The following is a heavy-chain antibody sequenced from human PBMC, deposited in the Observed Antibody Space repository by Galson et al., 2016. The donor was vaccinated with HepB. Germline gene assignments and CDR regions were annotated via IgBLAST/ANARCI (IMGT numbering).Heavy chain of an antibody. J-gene: IGHJ5*02. D-gene: IGHD2-2*01. CDR1: GFTFDDYA. CDR2: ISWNSGNT. Sequence: SLRLSCAASGFTFDDYAMHWVRQAPGKGLEWVSGISWNSGNTGYADSVKGRFTISRDNAKDSLYLQMNSLRTEYTALYYCAKAAQYCSSTSCRNWFDPWGLGTLVTVSS. CDR3: AKAAQYCSSTSCRNWFDP. V-gene: IGHV3-9*01.